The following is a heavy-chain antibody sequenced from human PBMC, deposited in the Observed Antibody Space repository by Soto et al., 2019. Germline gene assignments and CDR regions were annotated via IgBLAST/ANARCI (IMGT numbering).Heavy chain of an antibody. Sequence: QVQLQESGPGLVKPAQTLSLTCTVSGASINDGAYYWNWVRQHPEKCLEWIGYIRYSGNTYYNPPLKSRVIISLDTCKNQFSLMLSSVTAADTAMYYCARSNYGDYGAQPDHWGQGTPVTVSS. CDR3: ARSNYGDYGAQPDH. CDR2: IRYSGNT. CDR1: GASINDGAYY. D-gene: IGHD4-17*01. J-gene: IGHJ4*02. V-gene: IGHV4-31*03.